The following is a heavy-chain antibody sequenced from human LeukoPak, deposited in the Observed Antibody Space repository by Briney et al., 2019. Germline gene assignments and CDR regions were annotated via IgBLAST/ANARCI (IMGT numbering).Heavy chain of an antibody. CDR3: AKDILFWFLGDYYDSSGLGTVDY. J-gene: IGHJ4*02. Sequence: GGSLRLSCAASGFTFSSYAMSWVRQAPGKGLEWVAVISYDGSNKYYADSVKGRFTISRDNSKNTLYLQMSSLRAEDTAVYYCAKDILFWFLGDYYDSSGLGTVDYWGQGTLVTVSS. CDR2: ISYDGSNK. V-gene: IGHV3-30*18. CDR1: GFTFSSYA. D-gene: IGHD3-22*01.